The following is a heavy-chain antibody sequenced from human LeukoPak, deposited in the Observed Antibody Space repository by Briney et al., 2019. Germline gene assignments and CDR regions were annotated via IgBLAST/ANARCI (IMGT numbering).Heavy chain of an antibody. Sequence: PGGSLRLSCAASGFTFDDYGMSWVRQAPGKGLEWVSGINWNGGSTGYADSVKGRFTISIENAKNSLYLQMNSLRAEDTALYYCASITIFGVASLWGQGTLVTVSS. CDR1: GFTFDDYG. CDR2: INWNGGST. J-gene: IGHJ4*02. CDR3: ASITIFGVASL. D-gene: IGHD3-3*01. V-gene: IGHV3-20*04.